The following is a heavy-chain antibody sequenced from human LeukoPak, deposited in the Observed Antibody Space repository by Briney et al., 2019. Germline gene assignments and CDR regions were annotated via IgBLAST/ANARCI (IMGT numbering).Heavy chain of an antibody. CDR3: ARGGLYGGKAGPPGGTFDY. D-gene: IGHD4-23*01. J-gene: IGHJ4*02. CDR1: GGTFSSYA. Sequence: SVKVSCKASGGTFSSYAISWVRQAPGQGLEWMGGIIPIFGTANYAQKFQGRVTITTDESTSTAYMELSSLRSEDTAVYYCARGGLYGGKAGPPGGTFDYWGQGTLVAVSS. V-gene: IGHV1-69*05. CDR2: IIPIFGTA.